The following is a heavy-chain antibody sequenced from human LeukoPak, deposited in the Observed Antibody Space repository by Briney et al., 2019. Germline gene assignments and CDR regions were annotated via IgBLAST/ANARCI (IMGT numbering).Heavy chain of an antibody. J-gene: IGHJ4*02. Sequence: SETLSLTCTVSGGSISSYYWSWIRQPPGKGLEWIGYIYYSGSTNYNPSLKSRVTISVDTSKNQFSLKLSSVTAADTAVYYCASSAAATEADYWGQGTLVTVSS. CDR1: GGSISSYY. CDR2: IYYSGST. CDR3: ASSAAATEADY. V-gene: IGHV4-59*08. D-gene: IGHD6-13*01.